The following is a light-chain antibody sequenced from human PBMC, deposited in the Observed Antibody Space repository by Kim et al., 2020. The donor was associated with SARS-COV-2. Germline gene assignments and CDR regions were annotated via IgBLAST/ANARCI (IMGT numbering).Light chain of an antibody. CDR2: YAS. CDR1: QSICSS. V-gene: IGKV6-21*01. CDR3: HQSSSLPQC. Sequence: SGTPKEKVTITRRARQSICSSLHWYQQKPDQSPKLLIKYASQSLSGVPSRFSGSGSGTDFTLTINSLEAEDAATYYCHQSSSLPQCFGQGTKLEI. J-gene: IGKJ2*03.